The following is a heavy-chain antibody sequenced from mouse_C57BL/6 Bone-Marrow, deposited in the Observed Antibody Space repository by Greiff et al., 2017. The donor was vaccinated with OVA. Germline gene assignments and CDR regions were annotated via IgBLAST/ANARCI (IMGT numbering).Heavy chain of an antibody. J-gene: IGHJ2*01. V-gene: IGHV1-81*01. CDR1: GYTFTSYG. Sequence: QVHVKQSGAELARPGASVKLSCKASGYTFTSYGISWVKQRTGQGLEWIGEIYPRTGNTYYNEKFKGKATLTADKSSSTAYMELRSLTSEDSAVYFCAAYYYGSRRDYWGQGTTLTVSS. D-gene: IGHD1-1*01. CDR2: IYPRTGNT. CDR3: AAYYYGSRRDY.